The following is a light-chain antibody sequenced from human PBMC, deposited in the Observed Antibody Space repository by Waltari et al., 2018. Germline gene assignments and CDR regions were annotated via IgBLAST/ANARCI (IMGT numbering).Light chain of an antibody. J-gene: IGLJ1*01. CDR3: CSYAGSGTYV. Sequence: QSALTQSASVSGTPGQSITISCTGPNSDVGNYNLVSWYQQHPGEAPKLMICEVIKRPSGVSKRFSGSNAGNTASLTISGLQAEDEADYYCCSYAGSGTYVFGTGTKVTVL. CDR1: NSDVGNYNL. V-gene: IGLV2-23*02. CDR2: EVI.